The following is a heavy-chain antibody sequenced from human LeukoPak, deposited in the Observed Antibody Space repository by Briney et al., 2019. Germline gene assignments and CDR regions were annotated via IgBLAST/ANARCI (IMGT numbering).Heavy chain of an antibody. CDR3: AKENRAVVLPTNWFDP. D-gene: IGHD2-2*01. Sequence: PGGSLRLSCAASGFTFSNYGMSWVRQAPGKGLEWVSGISGSGGSTYYAESVKGRFTISRDNSKNTLYLQMNSLRAEDTAVYYCAKENRAVVLPTNWFDPWGQGTLVTISS. V-gene: IGHV3-23*01. CDR1: GFTFSNYG. J-gene: IGHJ5*02. CDR2: ISGSGGST.